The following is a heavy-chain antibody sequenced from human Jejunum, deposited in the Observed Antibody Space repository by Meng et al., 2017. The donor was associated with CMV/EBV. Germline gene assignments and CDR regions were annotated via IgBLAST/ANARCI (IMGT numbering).Heavy chain of an antibody. CDR1: GDSISTYF. V-gene: IGHV4-59*12. J-gene: IGHJ5*02. D-gene: IGHD3/OR15-3a*01. CDR3: ARGRWTGGWFDP. Sequence: CTVSGDSISTYFWTWIRQVPGKGLEWIGYVHGSRGTNYNPSFKSRVTISADTSKNQLSLRLTSVTAADTAVFYCARGRWTGGWFDPWGQGILVTVSS. CDR2: VHGSRGT.